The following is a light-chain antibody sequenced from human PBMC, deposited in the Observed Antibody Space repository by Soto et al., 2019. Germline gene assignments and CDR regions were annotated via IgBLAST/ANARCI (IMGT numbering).Light chain of an antibody. V-gene: IGLV1-51*01. Sequence: QSELTQPPSVSAAPGQRVTISCSGSSSNIGGNSVSWYQQLPGTAPKLLIYDDDKRPSGIPDRFSGSKSGTSATLGITGFQTGDEADHYCATWDDTLNGRVFGGGTKVTV. CDR2: DDD. J-gene: IGLJ3*02. CDR1: SSNIGGNS. CDR3: ATWDDTLNGRV.